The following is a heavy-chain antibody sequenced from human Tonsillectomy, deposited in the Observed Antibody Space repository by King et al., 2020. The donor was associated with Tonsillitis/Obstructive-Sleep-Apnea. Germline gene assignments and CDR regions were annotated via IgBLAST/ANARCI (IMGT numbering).Heavy chain of an antibody. D-gene: IGHD3-22*01. J-gene: IGHJ4*02. V-gene: IGHV4-31*03. CDR1: GGSISSGGYY. Sequence: QLQESGPGLVKPSQTPSLTCTVSGGSISSGGYYWSWIRPHPGKGLEWIGYIYYSWSTYYNPSSKSRVTISVDTSKNQFSLKLSSVTAADTAVYYCARGPYYYDSSGYYADYWGQGTLVTVSS. CDR3: ARGPYYYDSSGYYADY. CDR2: IYYSWST.